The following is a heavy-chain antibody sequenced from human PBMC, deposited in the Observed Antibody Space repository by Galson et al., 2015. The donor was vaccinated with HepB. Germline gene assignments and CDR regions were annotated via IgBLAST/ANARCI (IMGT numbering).Heavy chain of an antibody. CDR3: ARATTVTCCHDAFDI. CDR2: IYSGGST. J-gene: IGHJ3*02. V-gene: IGHV3-53*04. D-gene: IGHD4-17*01. CDR1: GFTVSSNY. Sequence: SLRLSCAASGFTVSSNYMSWVRQAPGKGLEWVSVIYSGGSTYYADSVKGRFTISRHNSKNTLYLQMNSLRAEDTAVYYCARATTVTCCHDAFDIWGQGTMVTVSS.